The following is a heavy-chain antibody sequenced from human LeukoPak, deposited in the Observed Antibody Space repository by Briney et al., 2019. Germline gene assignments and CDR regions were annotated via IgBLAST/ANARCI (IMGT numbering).Heavy chain of an antibody. Sequence: GASVKVSCKASAYTFTKYGISWVRQAPGQGLEWMGWISAYNGNTNYAQNLQGRVTMTTDTSTSTAYMELRSLRSDDTAVYYCARRNGAHRSGDTEKWELPLATNWFDPWGQGTLVTVSS. CDR1: AYTFTKYG. V-gene: IGHV1-18*01. CDR3: ARRNGAHRSGDTEKWELPLATNWFDP. CDR2: ISAYNGNT. D-gene: IGHD1-26*01. J-gene: IGHJ5*02.